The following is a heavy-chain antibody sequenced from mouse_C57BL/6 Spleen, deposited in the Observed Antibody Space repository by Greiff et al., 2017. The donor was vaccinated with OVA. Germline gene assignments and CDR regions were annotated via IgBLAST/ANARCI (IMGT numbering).Heavy chain of an antibody. V-gene: IGHV1-82*01. D-gene: IGHD2-4*01. CDR2: IYPGDGDT. CDR3: ARKKEDYEYDGFDY. Sequence: QVQLQQSGPELVKPGASVKISCKASGYAFSSSWMNWVKQRPGKGLEWIGRIYPGDGDTNYNGKFKGKATLTADKSSSTAYMQLSSLTSEDSAVYFCARKKEDYEYDGFDYWGQGTTLTVSS. CDR1: GYAFSSSW. J-gene: IGHJ2*01.